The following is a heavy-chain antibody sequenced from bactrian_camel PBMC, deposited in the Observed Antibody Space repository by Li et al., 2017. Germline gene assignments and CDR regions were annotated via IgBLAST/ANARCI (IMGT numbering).Heavy chain of an antibody. V-gene: IGHV3S55*01. D-gene: IGHD4*01. J-gene: IGHJ7*01. CDR1: GFAFDSD. CDR2: ISSDGRT. Sequence: HVQLVESGGGSVQAGGSLRLSCTASGFAFDSDMGWFRLAPGNECGLVSTISSDGRTYYSDSVKGRFTISLDSAREILYLQMNNLKIEDIAMYYCAATRHFTQWDLHSGVDVWGKGTQVTVS.